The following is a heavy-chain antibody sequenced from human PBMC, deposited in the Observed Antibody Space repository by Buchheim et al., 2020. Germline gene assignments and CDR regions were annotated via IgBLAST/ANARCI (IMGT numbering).Heavy chain of an antibody. J-gene: IGHJ4*02. D-gene: IGHD3-22*01. CDR1: GFTFSSYT. CDR2: ISSGSTYM. V-gene: IGHV3-21*02. CDR3: AKRGGTDSSGLGY. Sequence: EVQLVESGGGLVKPGGSLRLSCSSSGFTFSSYTMNWVRQAPGKGLEWVASISSGSTYMFYADSVKGRFTISRDNSKNTLYLQMNSLRAEDTAVYYCAKRGGTDSSGLGYWGQGTL.